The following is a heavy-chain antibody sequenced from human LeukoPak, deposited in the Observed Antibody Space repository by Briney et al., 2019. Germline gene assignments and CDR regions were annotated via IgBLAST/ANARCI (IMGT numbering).Heavy chain of an antibody. D-gene: IGHD3-22*01. CDR3: ARAVEYHYDRSGYYHPLHY. CDR1: GYTFTSYG. CDR2: ISAYNGNT. Sequence: GASVKVSCKASGYTFTSYGISWVRQAPGQGLEWMGWISAYNGNTNYAQKLQGRVTMTTDTSTSTAYMELRSLRSDDTAVYYCARAVEYHYDRSGYYHPLHYWGQGTLVTVSS. J-gene: IGHJ4*02. V-gene: IGHV1-18*01.